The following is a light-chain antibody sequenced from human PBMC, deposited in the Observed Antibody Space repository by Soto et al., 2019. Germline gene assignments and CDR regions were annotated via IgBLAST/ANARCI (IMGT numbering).Light chain of an antibody. Sequence: DIQMTQSPCSRSASVGDRVTVTCRASQSICGYLEGYVQMPENAPKHLIYAAPTLQSRVPSRFSGSGSATDFTLTIYSLQREVSATSEGRPTYSTPWKFGQGTKV. CDR2: AAP. CDR1: QSICGY. V-gene: IGKV1-39*01. J-gene: IGKJ1*01. CDR3: RPTYSTPWK.